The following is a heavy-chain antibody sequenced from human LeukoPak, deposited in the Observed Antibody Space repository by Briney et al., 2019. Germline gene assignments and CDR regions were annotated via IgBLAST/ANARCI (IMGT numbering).Heavy chain of an antibody. D-gene: IGHD3-22*01. CDR1: GFSLSTSGMR. V-gene: IGHV2-70*04. CDR2: IDWDDDK. CDR3: ARIGTSSYHYYFDY. J-gene: IGHJ4*02. Sequence: SGPALVKPTQTLTLTCTLSGFSLSTSGMRVSWIRQPPGKALEWLARIDWDDDKFYSTSLKTRLTISKDTSKNQVVLTMTNMDPVDTATYYCARIGTSSYHYYFDYWGQGTLVTVSS.